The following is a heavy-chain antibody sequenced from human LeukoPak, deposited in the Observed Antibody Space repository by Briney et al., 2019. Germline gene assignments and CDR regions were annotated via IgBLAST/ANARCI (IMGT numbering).Heavy chain of an antibody. CDR2: ISASGDGS. CDR1: GFTFSSYA. V-gene: IGHV3-23*01. Sequence: GGSLRLSCAASGFTFSSYAINRVRQAPGKGLEWVSSISASGDGSYYALSVKGRFTISRDNSKNTLFLQMNSLRAEDTAVYYCAKATDDYSRRGIDYWGQGTLVTVSS. D-gene: IGHD4/OR15-4a*01. CDR3: AKATDDYSRRGIDY. J-gene: IGHJ4*02.